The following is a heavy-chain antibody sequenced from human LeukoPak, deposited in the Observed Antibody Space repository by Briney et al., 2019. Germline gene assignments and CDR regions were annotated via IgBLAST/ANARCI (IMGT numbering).Heavy chain of an antibody. CDR3: ARHGYSYGSDY. D-gene: IGHD5-18*01. CDR1: GGSISSSSYY. CDR2: IYYSGST. Sequence: PSETLSLXCTVSGGSISSSSYYWGWNRQPPGKGPEWIGSIYYSGSTYYNPSLKSRVTISVDTSKNQFSLKLSSVTAADTAVYYCARHGYSYGSDYWGQGTLVTVSS. J-gene: IGHJ4*02. V-gene: IGHV4-39*01.